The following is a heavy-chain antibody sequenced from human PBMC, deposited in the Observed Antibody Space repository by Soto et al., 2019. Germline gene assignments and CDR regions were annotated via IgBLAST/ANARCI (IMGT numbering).Heavy chain of an antibody. Sequence: QVQLQESGPGLVKPSQTLSLTCTVSGGSINSGDYYWGWIRQHPGKGLEWIGFIYYSGNTYYNPSLKSRVTISIDTSKNQFSLKLSSMTAADTAVYYCARDGHSSGFFDYWGQGTLVTVSS. J-gene: IGHJ4*02. CDR3: ARDGHSSGFFDY. D-gene: IGHD3-22*01. V-gene: IGHV4-31*03. CDR1: GGSINSGDYY. CDR2: IYYSGNT.